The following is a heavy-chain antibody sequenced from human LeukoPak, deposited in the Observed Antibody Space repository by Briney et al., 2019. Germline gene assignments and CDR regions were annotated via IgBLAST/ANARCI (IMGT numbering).Heavy chain of an antibody. CDR3: ARQQLSQLYYFDN. Sequence: PSETLSLTCTVSGGSISSYYWSWIRQPPGKGLEWIGYIYNSGTTNYNPSLKSRVTISVDTSKNQFSLKLSSVTAADTAVYYCARQQLSQLYYFDNWGQGTLVTVSS. D-gene: IGHD6-13*01. J-gene: IGHJ4*02. V-gene: IGHV4-59*01. CDR1: GGSISSYY. CDR2: IYNSGTT.